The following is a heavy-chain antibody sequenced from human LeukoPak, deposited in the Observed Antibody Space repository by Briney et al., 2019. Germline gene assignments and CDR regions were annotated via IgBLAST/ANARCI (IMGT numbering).Heavy chain of an antibody. V-gene: IGHV3-23*01. CDR2: ISDRGDRQ. J-gene: IGHJ4*02. Sequence: TGGSLRLSCAASGFTFNNYYMNWVRQAPGKGLEWVSAISDRGDRQYYADSVKGRFTISRDNSMNTLRLQMNSLSVEDTAVYYCVVYTGGYRSQFWGQGTLVTVSS. CDR1: GFTFNNYY. D-gene: IGHD5-24*01. CDR3: VVYTGGYRSQF.